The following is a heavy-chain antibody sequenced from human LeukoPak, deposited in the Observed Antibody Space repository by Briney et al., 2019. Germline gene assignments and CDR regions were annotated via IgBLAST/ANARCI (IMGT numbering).Heavy chain of an antibody. J-gene: IGHJ4*02. V-gene: IGHV4-59*08. CDR3: ARASYSYDINGWVPFDY. Sequence: SETLSLTCTVSDGSISSYYWSWIRQPPGKGLEWIGYIYYSGSTNYNPSLKSRVTISGDTSKNQFSLRLSSVTAADTAVYYCARASYSYDINGWVPFDYWGQGTLVTVSS. CDR1: DGSISSYY. D-gene: IGHD3-22*01. CDR2: IYYSGST.